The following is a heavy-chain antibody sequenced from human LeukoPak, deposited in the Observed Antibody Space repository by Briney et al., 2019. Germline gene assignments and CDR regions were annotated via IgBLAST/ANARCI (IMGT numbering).Heavy chain of an antibody. CDR1: GGSFSGYY. V-gene: IGHV4-34*01. J-gene: IGHJ3*02. Sequence: SETLFLTCAVYGGSFSGYYWSWIRQPPGKGLEWIGEINHSGSTNYNPSLKSRVTISVDTSKNQFSLKLSSVTAADTAVYYCARWHYYGSGSYYKHAFDIWGQGTMVTVSS. CDR2: INHSGST. D-gene: IGHD3-10*01. CDR3: ARWHYYGSGSYYKHAFDI.